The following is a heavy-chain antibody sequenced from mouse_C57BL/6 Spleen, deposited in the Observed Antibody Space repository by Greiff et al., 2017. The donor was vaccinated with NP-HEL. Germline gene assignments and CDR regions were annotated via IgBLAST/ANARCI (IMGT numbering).Heavy chain of an antibody. J-gene: IGHJ2*01. D-gene: IGHD2-2*01. CDR3: ARGYYGYDGAHFDY. CDR2: IYPGSGNT. V-gene: IGHV1-76*01. CDR1: GYTFTDYY. Sequence: QVQLQQSGAELVRPGASVKLSCKASGYTFTDYYINWVKQRPGQGLEWIARIYPGSGNTYYNEKFKGKATLTAEKSSSTAYMQLSSLTSEDSAVYFCARGYYGYDGAHFDYWGQGTTLTVSS.